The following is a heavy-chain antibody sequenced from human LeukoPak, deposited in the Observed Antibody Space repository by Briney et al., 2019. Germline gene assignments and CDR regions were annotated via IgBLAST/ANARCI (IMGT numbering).Heavy chain of an antibody. CDR1: GFTFSSYA. J-gene: IGHJ4*02. D-gene: IGHD3-9*01. CDR2: ISYDGSNK. CDR3: ARGRILTGLDY. V-gene: IGHV3-30-3*01. Sequence: GGSLRLSCAASGFTFSSYAMHWVRQAPGKGLEWVAVISYDGSNKYYADSVKGRFTISRDNSKNTLYLQMNSLRAEDTAVYYCARGRILTGLDYWGQGILVTASS.